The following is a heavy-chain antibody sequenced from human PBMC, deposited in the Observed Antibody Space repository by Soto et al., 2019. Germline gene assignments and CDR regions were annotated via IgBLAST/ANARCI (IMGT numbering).Heavy chain of an antibody. J-gene: IGHJ6*02. CDR1: GFTFSSYA. CDR2: ISYDGSNK. CDR3: ARDRGIVDTPMGMDV. Sequence: QVQLVESGGGVVQPGRSLRLSCAASGFTFSSYAMHWVRQAPGKGLEWVAVISYDGSNKYYADSVKGRFTISRDNSKNTLYLQMNSLRAEDTAVYYCARDRGIVDTPMGMDVWGQGTTVTVSS. V-gene: IGHV3-30-3*01. D-gene: IGHD5-12*01.